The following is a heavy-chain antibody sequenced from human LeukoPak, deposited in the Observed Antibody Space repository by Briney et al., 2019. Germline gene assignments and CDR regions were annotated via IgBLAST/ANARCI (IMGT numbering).Heavy chain of an antibody. CDR2: IYPGDSDT. J-gene: IGHJ6*02. D-gene: IGHD2-2*01. CDR1: GYSFTSYC. Sequence: GESLKISCKGSGYSFTSYCIGWVRQMPGKGLEWMGIIYPGDSDTRYSPSFQGQVTISADKSISTAYLQWSSLKASDTAMYYCARLQVVVVPAAIYYYGMDVWGQGTTVTVSS. V-gene: IGHV5-51*01. CDR3: ARLQVVVVPAAIYYYGMDV.